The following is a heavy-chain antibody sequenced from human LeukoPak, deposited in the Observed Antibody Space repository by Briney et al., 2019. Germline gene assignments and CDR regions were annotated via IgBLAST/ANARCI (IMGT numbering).Heavy chain of an antibody. J-gene: IGHJ2*01. CDR1: GYTFRSYG. V-gene: IGHV1-18*01. D-gene: IGHD2-21*01. CDR2: TSGYNGDT. CDR3: ARVGMEIGWSLDL. Sequence: GASVKVSCKTSGYTFRSYGLSWVRQAPGQGLEWLGWTSGYNGDTRYEQTFQGRVTLTIDTSTTTAYMELKSLRSDDTAVYYCARVGMEIGWSLDLWGRGTLVTVCS.